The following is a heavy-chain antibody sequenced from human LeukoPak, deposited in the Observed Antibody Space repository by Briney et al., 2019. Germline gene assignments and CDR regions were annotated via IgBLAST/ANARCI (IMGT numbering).Heavy chain of an antibody. CDR1: GFTFSRYA. CDR3: ARADHLEGEFDY. Sequence: GGSLRLSCAASGFTFSRYAMSWGRQAPGRGVEGVSAIGTGTDTYYSDSVKGRFTISRDKSKNTLYLQMNSLRAEDTAVFYCARADHLEGEFDYWGQGTLVTVSS. CDR2: IGTGTDT. J-gene: IGHJ4*02. D-gene: IGHD1-1*01. V-gene: IGHV3-23*01.